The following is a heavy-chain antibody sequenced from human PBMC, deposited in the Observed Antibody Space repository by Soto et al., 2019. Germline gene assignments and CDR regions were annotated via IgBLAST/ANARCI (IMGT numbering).Heavy chain of an antibody. CDR3: ARVPYYYGSGSYVFDY. CDR2: IYYSGST. J-gene: IGHJ4*02. V-gene: IGHV4-59*01. CDR1: GGSISSYY. Sequence: SETLSLTCTVSGGSISSYYWSWIRQPPGKGLEWIGYIYYSGSTNYNPSLKSRVNISVDTSKNQFSLKLSSVTAADTAVYYCARVPYYYGSGSYVFDYWGQGTLVTVSS. D-gene: IGHD3-10*01.